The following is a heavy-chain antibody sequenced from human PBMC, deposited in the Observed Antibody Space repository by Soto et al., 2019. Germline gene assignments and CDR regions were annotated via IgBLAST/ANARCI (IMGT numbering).Heavy chain of an antibody. V-gene: IGHV3-33*01. CDR1: GFTFSSYG. CDR2: IWYDGSNK. D-gene: IGHD3-10*01. Sequence: QVQLVESGGGVVQPGTSLRLSCAASGFTFSSYGMHWVRQAPGKGLEWVAVIWYDGSNKYYADSVKGRFTISRDNSKNTLYLQMNSLRAEDTAVYYCARDSFGFDSWGQGTLVTVSS. CDR3: ARDSFGFDS. J-gene: IGHJ4*02.